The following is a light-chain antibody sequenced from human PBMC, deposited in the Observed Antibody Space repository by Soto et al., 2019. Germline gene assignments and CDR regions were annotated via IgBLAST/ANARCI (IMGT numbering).Light chain of an antibody. J-gene: IGLJ1*01. V-gene: IGLV2-11*01. Sequence: QSALTQPRSVSGSPGQSVTVSCIGTSSDVGDYNSVSWYQQHPGKAPKLMIYDVSKLPSGVPDRFSGSKSGNTASLTISVLQAEDEADYYCCSYVGGYSYFFGIGTKLTVL. CDR2: DVS. CDR1: SSDVGDYNS. CDR3: CSYVGGYSYF.